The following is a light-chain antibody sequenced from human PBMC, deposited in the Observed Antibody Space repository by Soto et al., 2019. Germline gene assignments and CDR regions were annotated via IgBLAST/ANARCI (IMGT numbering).Light chain of an antibody. J-gene: IGLJ2*01. Sequence: SYELTQPPSASVAPGRTATITCGGKNIGTKGVHWYQQRPGQAPMLVLYDDTDRPSGIPERFSGSNSGNTATLTLSRVEVGDEADYYCQVWDNTFDQVFGGGT. CDR2: DDT. V-gene: IGLV3-21*02. CDR3: QVWDNTFDQV. CDR1: NIGTKG.